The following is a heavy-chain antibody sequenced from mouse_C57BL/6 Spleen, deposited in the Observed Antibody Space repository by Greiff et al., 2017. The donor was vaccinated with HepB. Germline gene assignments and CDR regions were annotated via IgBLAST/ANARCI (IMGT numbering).Heavy chain of an antibody. V-gene: IGHV1-69*01. CDR3: ARKVGDGYLAY. J-gene: IGHJ3*01. CDR1: GYTFTSYW. CDR2: IDPSDSYT. Sequence: VQLQQPGAELVMPGASVKLSCKASGYTFTSYWMHWVKQRPGQGLEWIGEIDPSDSYTNYNQKFKGKSTLTVDKSSSTAYMQLSSLTSEDSAVYYCARKVGDGYLAYWGQGTLVTVSA. D-gene: IGHD2-3*01.